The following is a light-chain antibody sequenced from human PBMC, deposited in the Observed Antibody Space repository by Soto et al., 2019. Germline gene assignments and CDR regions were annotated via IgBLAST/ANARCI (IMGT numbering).Light chain of an antibody. CDR1: SGSIASNF. CDR2: QDN. Sequence: NFMLTQPHSVSESPGKTVTISCTRSSGSIASNFVQWSQQRPGSSPTTVIYQDNQRPSGVPHRFSGSIDRSSNSASLTISGLRTEYEADYYCQSYDESSHVFGTGTKLTVL. CDR3: QSYDESSHV. V-gene: IGLV6-57*01. J-gene: IGLJ1*01.